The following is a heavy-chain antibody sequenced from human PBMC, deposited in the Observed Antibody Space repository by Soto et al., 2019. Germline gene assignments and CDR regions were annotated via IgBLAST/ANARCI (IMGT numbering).Heavy chain of an antibody. CDR2: ISYDGSNK. CDR3: ACWSCWAYMDV. J-gene: IGHJ6*03. V-gene: IGHV3-30*03. CDR1: GFTFSSYG. D-gene: IGHD3-16*01. Sequence: GGSLRLSCAASGFTFSSYGMHWVRQAPGKGLEWVAVISYDGSNKYYADSVKGRFTISRDNSKNTLYLQMNSLRAEDTAVYYCACWSCWAYMDVWGKGTTVTVSS.